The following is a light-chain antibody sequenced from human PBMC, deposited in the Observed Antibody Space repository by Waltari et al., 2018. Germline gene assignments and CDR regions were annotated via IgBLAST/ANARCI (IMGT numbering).Light chain of an antibody. CDR3: AAWDDSLSGWV. V-gene: IGLV1-47*01. Sequence: QSVLTQPPSASGTPGQRVTISCSGSSSNIGSNYVYCYQQLPGTAPKLLIYRNNQRPSGVPDRISGSKSGTSASLAISGLRSEDEADYYCAAWDDSLSGWVFGGGTKLTVL. J-gene: IGLJ3*02. CDR2: RNN. CDR1: SSNIGSNY.